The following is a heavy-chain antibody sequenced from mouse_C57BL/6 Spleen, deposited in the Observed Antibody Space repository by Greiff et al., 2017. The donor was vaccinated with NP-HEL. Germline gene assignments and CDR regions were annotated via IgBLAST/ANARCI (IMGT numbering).Heavy chain of an antibody. V-gene: IGHV1-82*01. CDR2: IYPGDGDT. CDR1: GYAFSSSW. Sequence: QVQLQQSGPELVKPGASVKISCKASGYAFSSSWMNWVKQRPGKGLEWIGRIYPGDGDTNYNGKFKGKATLTADKSSSTAYMQLSSLTSEDSAVYFCARKTYYPYYFDYWGQGTTLTVSS. J-gene: IGHJ2*01. CDR3: ARKTYYPYYFDY. D-gene: IGHD2-10*01.